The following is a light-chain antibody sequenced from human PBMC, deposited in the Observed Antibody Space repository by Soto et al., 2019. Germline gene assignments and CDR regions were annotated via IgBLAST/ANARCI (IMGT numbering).Light chain of an antibody. CDR3: QRYNNWPLT. V-gene: IGKV3D-15*01. Sequence: EIVLTQSPATLSSSPGERATLSCRASQSIDTYLAWYQQKPGQAPRLLIYDASDRATGIPARFSGSRSGTEFTLTINGLQSEDFAVYYCQRYNNWPLTLGGGTKVDIK. CDR2: DAS. CDR1: QSIDTY. J-gene: IGKJ4*01.